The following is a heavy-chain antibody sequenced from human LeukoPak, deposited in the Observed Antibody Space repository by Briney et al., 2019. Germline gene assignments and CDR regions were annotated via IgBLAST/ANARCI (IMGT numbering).Heavy chain of an antibody. V-gene: IGHV3-23*01. CDR2: ISGSGGST. J-gene: IGHJ4*02. Sequence: GGSLRPSCAASGFTFSSYAMSWVRQAPGKGLEWVSGISGSGGSTYYADSVKGRFTISRDNSKNTLYLQMNSLRAEDTAVYYCAKPLVSGSYYFDYWGQGTLVTVSS. CDR3: AKPLVSGSYYFDY. D-gene: IGHD1-26*01. CDR1: GFTFSSYA.